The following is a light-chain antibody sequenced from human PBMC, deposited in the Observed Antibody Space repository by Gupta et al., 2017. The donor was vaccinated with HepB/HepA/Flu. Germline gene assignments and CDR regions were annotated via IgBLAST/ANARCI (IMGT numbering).Light chain of an antibody. V-gene: IGKV1-39*01. Sequence: DIQMPQSPSSLSASVGERVTITCRASQSISSYLNWYQQKPGKAPKLLIYAASSLQSGVPSMFSGSGSGTDFTLTISSLQPEYFATYYCQQSYSTPYTFGQGTKLEIK. CDR1: QSISSY. CDR2: AAS. CDR3: QQSYSTPYT. J-gene: IGKJ2*01.